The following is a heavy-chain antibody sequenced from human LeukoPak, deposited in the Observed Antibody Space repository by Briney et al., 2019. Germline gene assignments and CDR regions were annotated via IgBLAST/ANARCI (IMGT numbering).Heavy chain of an antibody. CDR1: GFTFDDYA. D-gene: IGHD2-2*01. J-gene: IGHJ5*02. V-gene: IGHV3-9*01. Sequence: GGSLRLSCAASGFTFDDYAMHWVRQAPGKGLEWVSGISWNSGSIGYADPVKGRFTISRDNAKNSLYLQMNSLRAEDTALYYCAKGRDKYQLLSKNWFDPWGQGTLVTVSS. CDR2: ISWNSGSI. CDR3: AKGRDKYQLLSKNWFDP.